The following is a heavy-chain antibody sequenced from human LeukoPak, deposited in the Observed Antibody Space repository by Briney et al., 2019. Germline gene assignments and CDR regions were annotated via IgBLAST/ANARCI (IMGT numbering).Heavy chain of an antibody. V-gene: IGHV3-23*01. J-gene: IGHJ5*02. D-gene: IGHD3-22*01. CDR3: AKGLRYYYDSSGPVP. CDR1: GFTFSSYA. Sequence: GGSLRPSCAASGFTFSSYAMSWVRQAPGKGLEWVSAISGSGGSTYYADSVKGRFTISRDNSKNTLYLQMNSLRAEDTAVYYCAKGLRYYYDSSGPVPWGQGTLVTVSS. CDR2: ISGSGGST.